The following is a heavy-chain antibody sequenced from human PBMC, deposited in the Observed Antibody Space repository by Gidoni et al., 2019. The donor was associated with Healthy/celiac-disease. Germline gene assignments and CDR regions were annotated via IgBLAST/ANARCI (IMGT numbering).Heavy chain of an antibody. Sequence: EVQLVESGGGLVQPGGSLRLACAASGFTFSSYCMSWVRQATGKGLAWVANIKQDGSEKYYVDAVKGRFTISRDNAKNALYLQMNSLRAEDTAVYYCARAREIYAFDIWGQGTMVTVSS. D-gene: IGHD3-3*01. CDR3: ARAREIYAFDI. CDR1: GFTFSSYC. J-gene: IGHJ3*02. CDR2: IKQDGSEK. V-gene: IGHV3-7*04.